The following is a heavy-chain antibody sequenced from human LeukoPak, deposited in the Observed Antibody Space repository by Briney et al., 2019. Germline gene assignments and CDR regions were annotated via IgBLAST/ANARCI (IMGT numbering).Heavy chain of an antibody. D-gene: IGHD6-13*01. Sequence: ASVKVSCKASGYTFTGYYMHWVRQAPGQGLEWMGWINPNSGGTNYAQKFQGRVTITADKSTSTAYMELSSLRSEDTAVYYCARESGYSSSWEDYWGQGTLVTVSS. J-gene: IGHJ4*02. CDR1: GYTFTGYY. V-gene: IGHV1-2*02. CDR2: INPNSGGT. CDR3: ARESGYSSSWEDY.